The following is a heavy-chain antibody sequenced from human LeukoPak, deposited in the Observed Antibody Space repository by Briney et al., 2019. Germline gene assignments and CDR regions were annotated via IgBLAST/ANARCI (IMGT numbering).Heavy chain of an antibody. CDR2: ISWNSGSI. J-gene: IGHJ6*03. CDR3: AKDPYSSSPYTYMDV. Sequence: GGSLRLSCAASGFTFDDYAMHWVRQAPGKGLEWVSGISWNSGSIGYADSVKGRFTISRDNAKNSLYLQMNSLRAEDTALYYCAKDPYSSSPYTYMDVWGKGTTVTVSS. V-gene: IGHV3-9*01. D-gene: IGHD6-6*01. CDR1: GFTFDDYA.